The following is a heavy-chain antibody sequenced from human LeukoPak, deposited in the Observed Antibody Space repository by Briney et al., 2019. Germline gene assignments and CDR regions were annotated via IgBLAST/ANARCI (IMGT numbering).Heavy chain of an antibody. Sequence: GGSLRLSCAASGFTFSSYAMHWVRQAPGKGLEWVAVISYDGSNKYYADSVKGRFTISRDNSKNTLYLQMNSLRAEDTAVYYCARDFDEGHDYWGQGTLVTVSS. CDR1: GFTFSSYA. CDR2: ISYDGSNK. CDR3: ARDFDEGHDY. J-gene: IGHJ4*02. V-gene: IGHV3-30-3*01.